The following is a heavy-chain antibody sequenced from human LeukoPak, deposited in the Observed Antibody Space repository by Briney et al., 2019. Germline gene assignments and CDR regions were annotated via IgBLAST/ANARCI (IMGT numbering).Heavy chain of an antibody. J-gene: IGHJ4*02. D-gene: IGHD3-10*01. CDR2: MNPNSGNT. CDR1: GYTFTSYD. CDR3: ARDARPLVIALVEDYFDY. Sequence: ASVKVSCKASGYTFTSYDINWVRQATGQGLEWMGWMNPNSGNTGYAQKFQGRVTMTRDTSISTAYMELSRLRSDDTAVYYCARDARPLVIALVEDYFDYWGQGTLVTVSS. V-gene: IGHV1-8*01.